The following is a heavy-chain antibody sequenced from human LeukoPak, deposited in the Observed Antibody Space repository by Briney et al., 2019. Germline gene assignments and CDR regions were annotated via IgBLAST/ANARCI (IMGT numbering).Heavy chain of an antibody. CDR3: VRHDGRGGNTMGALDS. V-gene: IGHV4-39*01. D-gene: IGHD3-3*01. CDR1: AGSISSSSHH. CDR2: IYYGRTA. J-gene: IGHJ4*02. Sequence: SETLSLTCTVSAGSISSSSHHWGWNRQSPGKGLEWIGAIYYGRTAYYNPSLNSRVTISVATSTNQFSLQLNSVTAADTAVYYCVRHDGRGGNTMGALDSWGQGSLVTVSS.